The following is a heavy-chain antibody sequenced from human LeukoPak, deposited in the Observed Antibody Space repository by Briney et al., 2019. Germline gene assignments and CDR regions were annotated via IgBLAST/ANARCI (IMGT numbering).Heavy chain of an antibody. CDR1: GGTFSRYA. CDR2: IIPIYGRA. D-gene: IGHD3-22*01. J-gene: IGHJ4*02. V-gene: IGHV1-69*13. Sequence: ASVKVSCQASGGTFSRYAISWVRQAPGQGLEWMGGIIPIYGRANYAQKFQGRVTITADGSTSTAYMELSSLRSEDTAVYYCARVSSYYYDSSGYYGYWGQGTLVTVPS. CDR3: ARVSSYYYDSSGYYGY.